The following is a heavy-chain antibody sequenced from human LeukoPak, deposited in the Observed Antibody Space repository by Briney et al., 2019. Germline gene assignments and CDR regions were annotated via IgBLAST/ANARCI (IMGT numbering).Heavy chain of an antibody. CDR3: ARRSNSSPNFEY. V-gene: IGHV4-38-2*01. Sequence: PSETLSLTCAVSGYSISSGYYWGWIRQPPGEGLEWIASIYHSGSTYYNPPLKSRVTISLDTSKNQFSLKLSSVTAADTAVYYCARRSNSSPNFEYWGHGTLVTVSS. CDR1: GYSISSGYY. D-gene: IGHD6-6*01. J-gene: IGHJ4*01. CDR2: IYHSGST.